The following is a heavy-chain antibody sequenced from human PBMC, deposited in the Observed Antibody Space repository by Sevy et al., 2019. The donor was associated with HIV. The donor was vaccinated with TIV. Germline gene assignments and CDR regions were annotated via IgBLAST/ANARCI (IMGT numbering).Heavy chain of an antibody. D-gene: IGHD6-13*01. CDR2: ISYDGSNK. CDR3: ASLAAAGPNAYVDY. V-gene: IGHV3-30-3*01. Sequence: GGSLRLSCAASGFTFSSYAMHWVRQAPGKGLEWVVVISYDGSNKYYADSVKGRFTISRDNSKNTLYLQMNSLRAEDTAQSYCASLAAAGPNAYVDYWGQGTLVTVSS. CDR1: GFTFSSYA. J-gene: IGHJ4*02.